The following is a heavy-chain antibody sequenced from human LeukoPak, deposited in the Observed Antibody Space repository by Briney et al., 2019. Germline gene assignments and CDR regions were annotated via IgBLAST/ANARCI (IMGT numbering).Heavy chain of an antibody. CDR2: IIPILGIA. J-gene: IGHJ6*02. CDR3: ARDRTNADYYYYGMDV. CDR1: GGTFSSYA. V-gene: IGHV1-69*04. D-gene: IGHD2-8*01. Sequence: GASVKVSCKASGGTFSSYAISWVRQAPGQGLEWMGRIIPILGIANYAQKFQGRVTITADKSTSTAYMELSSLRSEDTAVYHCARDRTNADYYYYGMDVWGQGTTVTVSS.